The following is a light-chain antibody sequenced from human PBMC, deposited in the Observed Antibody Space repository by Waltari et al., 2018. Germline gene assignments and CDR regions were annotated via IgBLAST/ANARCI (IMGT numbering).Light chain of an antibody. CDR2: DVA. CDR1: SSDVDGFNF. J-gene: IGLJ2*01. CDR3: SSYTSVNTR. V-gene: IGLV2-14*03. Sequence: QSALTQPASMSGSPGQSIPIPCPGTSSDVDGFNFVPWYQQYPGKAPKLIIYDVANRPSGVSHRFSGSRSGNTASLTISGLQAEDEADYYCSSYTSVNTRFGGGTKLTVL.